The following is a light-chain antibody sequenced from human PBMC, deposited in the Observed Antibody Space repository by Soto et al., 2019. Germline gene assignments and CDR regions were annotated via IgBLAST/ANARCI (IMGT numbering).Light chain of an antibody. Sequence: DIQMTQSPSSLSASVGDRVTITFRASQSISSYLNWDQQKPGQAPKLLIYAASCKQSRVPSRFSGSGSGTDFTLPISSRQPEDFVPYDCQHSYRTLWTFGQGTKVEIK. V-gene: IGKV1-39*01. J-gene: IGKJ1*01. CDR3: QHSYRTLWT. CDR1: QSISSY. CDR2: AAS.